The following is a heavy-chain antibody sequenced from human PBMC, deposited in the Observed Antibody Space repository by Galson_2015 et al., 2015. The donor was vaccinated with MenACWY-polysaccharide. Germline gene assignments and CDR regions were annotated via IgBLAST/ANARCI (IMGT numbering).Heavy chain of an antibody. CDR1: GFTFSSYA. Sequence: SLRLSCAASGFTFSSYAMSWVRQAPGKGLEWVSGISGIGGSKYYADSVKGRFTISRDNSKNTLYLQMNSLRAEDAAVYYCAKGSQLIYQINFDPWGQGTLVTVSS. CDR3: AKGSQLIYQINFDP. J-gene: IGHJ5*02. CDR2: ISGIGGSK. D-gene: IGHD2-2*01. V-gene: IGHV3-23*01.